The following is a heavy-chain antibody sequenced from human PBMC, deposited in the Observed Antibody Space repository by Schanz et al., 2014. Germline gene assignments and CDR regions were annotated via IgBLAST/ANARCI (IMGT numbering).Heavy chain of an antibody. CDR1: GFTFSDYY. CDR3: AKDRSWDYDSSGYFDY. V-gene: IGHV3-23*04. Sequence: VQLVESGGGLVKPGGSLRLSCAASGFTFSDYYINWIRQAPGKGLEWVSAISGSGGSTYYADSVKGRFTISRDNSKNTLYLQMKSLRAEDTAVYYCAKDRSWDYDSSGYFDYWGQGTLVTVSS. CDR2: ISGSGGST. J-gene: IGHJ4*02. D-gene: IGHD3-22*01.